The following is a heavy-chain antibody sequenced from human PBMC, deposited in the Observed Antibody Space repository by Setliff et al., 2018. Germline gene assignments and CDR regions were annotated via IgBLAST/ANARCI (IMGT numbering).Heavy chain of an antibody. CDR2: FYHSGNT. D-gene: IGHD3-10*01. V-gene: IGHV4-38-2*02. CDR1: GYSITSGYY. CDR3: ARDWTVWFGELSGWFDP. J-gene: IGHJ5*02. Sequence: SETLSLTCTVFGYSITSGYYWGWIRQPPGKGLEWIGCFYHSGNTYYNPSLKSRVSISPDTSRNQFSLKLSSVTAADTAVYYCARDWTVWFGELSGWFDPWGQGTLVTVSS.